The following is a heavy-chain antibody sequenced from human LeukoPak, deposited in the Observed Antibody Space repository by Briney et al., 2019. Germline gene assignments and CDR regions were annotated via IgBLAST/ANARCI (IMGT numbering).Heavy chain of an antibody. CDR3: ARGPVSDY. J-gene: IGHJ4*02. CDR2: INHSGST. CDR1: GGSFSGYY. V-gene: IGHV4-34*01. Sequence: SETLSLTCAVYGGSFSGYYWSWIRQPPGKGLEWIGEINHSGSTNYNPSLKSRVTISVDTSKDQVSLKLSSVTAADTAVYYCARGPVSDYWGQGTLVTVSS.